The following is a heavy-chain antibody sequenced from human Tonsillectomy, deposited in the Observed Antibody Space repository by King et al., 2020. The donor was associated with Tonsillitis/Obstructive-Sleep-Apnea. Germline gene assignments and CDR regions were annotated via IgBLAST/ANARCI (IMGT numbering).Heavy chain of an antibody. V-gene: IGHV3-33*01. D-gene: IGHD5-12*01. CDR2: IWYDGSNK. J-gene: IGHJ6*04. Sequence: VQLVESGGGVVQPGRSLRLSCAASGFTFSSYGMHWVRQAPGKGLEWVAVIWYDGSNKYYADSVKGRFTISRDNSKNTLYLQMNSLRAEDTAVYYCARDWAGYPPRGDVWGKGTTVTVSS. CDR3: ARDWAGYPPRGDV. CDR1: GFTFSSYG.